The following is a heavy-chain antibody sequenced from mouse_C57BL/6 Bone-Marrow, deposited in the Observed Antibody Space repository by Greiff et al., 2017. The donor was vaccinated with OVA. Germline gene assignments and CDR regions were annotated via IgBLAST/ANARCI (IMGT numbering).Heavy chain of an antibody. CDR1: GYTFTSYD. CDR2: IYPRDGST. D-gene: IGHD1-1*01. V-gene: IGHV1-85*01. J-gene: IGHJ4*01. Sequence: VKLQESGPELVKPGASVKLSCKASGYTFTSYDINWVKQRPGQGLEWIGWIYPRDGSTKYNEKFKGKATLTVDTSSSTSYMQLSSLTSEDSAVYYCACLITTVVATCYAMDYWGQGTSVTVSS. CDR3: ACLITTVVATCYAMDY.